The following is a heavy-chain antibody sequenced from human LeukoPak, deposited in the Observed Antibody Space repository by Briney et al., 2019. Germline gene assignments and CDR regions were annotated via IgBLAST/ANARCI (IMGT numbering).Heavy chain of an antibody. V-gene: IGHV3-23*01. J-gene: IGHJ4*02. Sequence: GESLRLSCAASGFTFSNNAMSWVRQAPGKGLEWVSAVNGSGVVTHYAASVRGRFTISRDNAKNSLYLQMSSLRAEDTAVYYCARETSFGMIRGVGDFDSWGQGTLVTVSS. CDR2: VNGSGVVT. D-gene: IGHD3-10*01. CDR3: ARETSFGMIRGVGDFDS. CDR1: GFTFSNNA.